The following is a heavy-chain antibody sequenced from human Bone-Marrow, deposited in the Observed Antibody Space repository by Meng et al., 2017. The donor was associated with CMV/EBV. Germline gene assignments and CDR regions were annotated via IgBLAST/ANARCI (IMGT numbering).Heavy chain of an antibody. CDR2: IYSGGST. CDR3: ARDLWVLEDTAMVSNYYYNYGMDV. V-gene: IGHV3-66*01. D-gene: IGHD5-18*01. Sequence: GGSLRLSCAASGFTVSSNYMSWVRQAPGKGLEWVSVIYSGGSTYYANSVKGRFTISRDNAKISLYLQMNSLRAEDTAVYYCARDLWVLEDTAMVSNYYYNYGMDVWGQGTTVTVSS. CDR1: GFTVSSNY. J-gene: IGHJ6*02.